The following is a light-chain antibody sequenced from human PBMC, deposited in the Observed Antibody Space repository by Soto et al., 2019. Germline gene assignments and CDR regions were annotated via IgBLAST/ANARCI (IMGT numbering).Light chain of an antibody. J-gene: IGKJ1*01. Sequence: DIQVTQSPPSLSASVGDRVTITCRASRDIDNSLAWYQQVPGKAPKLLIYAASTLQSGVPSRFRGSGSGTSFILTITSLRTEDVATYYCQKYNKAPWIFGQGTKVEV. V-gene: IGKV1-27*01. CDR2: AAS. CDR3: QKYNKAPWI. CDR1: RDIDNS.